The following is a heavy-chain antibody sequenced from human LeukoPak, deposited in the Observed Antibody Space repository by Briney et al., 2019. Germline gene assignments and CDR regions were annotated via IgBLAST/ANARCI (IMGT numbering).Heavy chain of an antibody. D-gene: IGHD3-22*01. V-gene: IGHV3-11*01. CDR3: ARGAWYYDRVGYFDY. CDR2: ISSRGSTI. J-gene: IGHJ4*02. Sequence: SLRLSCAASGFTLSDYHMSWIRQAPGKALEWVSYISSRGSTIYYADSVKGRFTISRDNAKNSLYMKMNRLRDEDTDVYYCARGAWYYDRVGYFDYWGQGTLVTVSS. CDR1: GFTLSDYH.